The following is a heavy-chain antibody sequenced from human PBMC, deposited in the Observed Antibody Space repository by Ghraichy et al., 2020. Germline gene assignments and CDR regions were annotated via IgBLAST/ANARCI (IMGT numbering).Heavy chain of an antibody. CDR1: GGSISSYY. V-gene: IGHV4-59*01. CDR3: ARGRELILWFGESQYYFDY. CDR2: IYYSGST. J-gene: IGHJ4*02. Sequence: SETLSLTCTVSGGSISSYYWSWIRQPPGKRLEWIGYIYYSGSTNYNPSLKSRVTISVDTSKNQFSLKLSSVTAADTAVYYCARGRELILWFGESQYYFDYWGQGTLVTVSS. D-gene: IGHD3-10*01.